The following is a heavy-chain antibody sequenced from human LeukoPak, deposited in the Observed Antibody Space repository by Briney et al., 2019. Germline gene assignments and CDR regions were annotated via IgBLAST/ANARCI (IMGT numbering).Heavy chain of an antibody. CDR1: GDSVSSAGYH. J-gene: IGHJ4*02. CDR2: SGSP. D-gene: IGHD2-21*01. V-gene: IGHV4-61*08. Sequence: PSETLSLPCSVSGDSVSSAGYHWRWIRQAPGKGLEWIGQSGSPSYNPSLKSRVMISIDTSKNQFSLKVSSVTAADTAVYYCTTYYVGEGGRGHWGPGTLVTVSS. CDR3: TTYYVGEGGRGH.